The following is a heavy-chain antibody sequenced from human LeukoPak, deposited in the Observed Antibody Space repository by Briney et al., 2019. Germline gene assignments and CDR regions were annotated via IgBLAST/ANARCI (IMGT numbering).Heavy chain of an antibody. Sequence: GGSLRLSCAASGFTFDDYAMHWVRQAPGKGLEWVSGISWNSGSIGYADSVKGRFTISRDNAKNSLYLQMNSLRAEDTALYYGAKDFAAGTAHYFDYWGQGTLVTVSS. CDR2: ISWNSGSI. CDR1: GFTFDDYA. J-gene: IGHJ4*02. V-gene: IGHV3-9*01. D-gene: IGHD6-13*01. CDR3: AKDFAAGTAHYFDY.